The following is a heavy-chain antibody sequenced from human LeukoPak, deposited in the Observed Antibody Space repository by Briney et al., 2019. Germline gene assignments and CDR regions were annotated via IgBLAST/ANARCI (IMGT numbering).Heavy chain of an antibody. CDR3: TREGIAAAVPVRY. CDR1: GFTFGDYA. V-gene: IGHV3-49*03. D-gene: IGHD6-13*01. CDR2: IRSKAYGGTT. Sequence: AGGSLRLSCTASGFTFGDYAMSWFRQAPGKGLEWVGFIRSKAYGGTTEYAASVKGRFTISRDDSKSIAYLQMNSLKTEDTAVYYCTREGIAAAVPVRYWGQGTLVTVSS. J-gene: IGHJ4*02.